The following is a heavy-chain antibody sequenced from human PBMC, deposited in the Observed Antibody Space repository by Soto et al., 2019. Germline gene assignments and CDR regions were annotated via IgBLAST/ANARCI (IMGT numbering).Heavy chain of an antibody. CDR3: ARADSGGYFCSGY. J-gene: IGHJ4*02. CDR1: GYTFTSYY. Sequence: QVQLVQSGAEVKKPGASVRVSCKASGYTFTSYYIHWLRQAPGQGPEWMGIINPSGGDTSYAQKFQGRVTTTRHTSTRTGYMELSSLRSDDTAVYYCARADSGGYFCSGYCGQGTQVNVSS. CDR2: INPSGGDT. V-gene: IGHV1-46*01. D-gene: IGHD1-26*01.